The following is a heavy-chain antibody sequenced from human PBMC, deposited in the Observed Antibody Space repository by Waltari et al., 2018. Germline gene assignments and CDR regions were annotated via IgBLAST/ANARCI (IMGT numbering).Heavy chain of an antibody. CDR1: GFAFANYG. V-gene: IGHV3-23*04. D-gene: IGHD6-19*01. J-gene: IGHJ4*02. Sequence: EVRLVESGGGLVQPGGSLRLSCAASGFAFANYGMRWVRQAPGKGLECVSSISGSGGTTYYADSVKGRFTMSKDNSKNTLYLQMDSLSVEDTAVYYCARWQQWPVRAFDYWGQGTLVTVSS. CDR2: ISGSGGTT. CDR3: ARWQQWPVRAFDY.